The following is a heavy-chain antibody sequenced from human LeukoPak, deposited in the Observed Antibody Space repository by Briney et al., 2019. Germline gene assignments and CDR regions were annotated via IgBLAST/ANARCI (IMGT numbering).Heavy chain of an antibody. J-gene: IGHJ5*02. CDR2: INPSGGST. CDR3: ARDESIAAAGNNWFDP. Sequence: ASVKVSCKASGYTFTGYYMHWVRQAPGQGLEWMGIINPSGGSTSYAQKFQGRVTMTRDMSTSTVYMELSSLRSEDTAVYYCARDESIAAAGNNWFDPWGQGTLVTVSS. D-gene: IGHD6-13*01. V-gene: IGHV1-46*01. CDR1: GYTFTGYY.